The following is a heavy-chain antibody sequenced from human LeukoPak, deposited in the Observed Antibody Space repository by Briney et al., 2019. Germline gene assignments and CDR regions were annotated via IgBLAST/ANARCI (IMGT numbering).Heavy chain of an antibody. D-gene: IGHD3-3*01. CDR3: ARERGYYDFWSGPSFMDV. J-gene: IGHJ6*03. Sequence: ASVKVSCKASGYTFTSYDINWVRQATGQGLEWMGWMNPNSGNTGYAQKLQGRVTITRNTSISTAYMELSSLRSEDTAVYYCARERGYYDFWSGPSFMDVWGKGTTVTASS. V-gene: IGHV1-8*03. CDR2: MNPNSGNT. CDR1: GYTFTSYD.